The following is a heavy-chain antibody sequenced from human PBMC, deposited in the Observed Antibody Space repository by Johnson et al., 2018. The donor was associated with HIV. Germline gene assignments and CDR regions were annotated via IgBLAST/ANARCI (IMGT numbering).Heavy chain of an antibody. CDR1: GFTFSGYG. CDR2: IRYDGIIK. J-gene: IGHJ3*02. V-gene: IGHV3-30*02. D-gene: IGHD3-22*01. Sequence: VQLVESGGGVVQPGKSLRLSCAASGFTFSGYGMHWVRQAPGKGLEWVTFIRYDGIIKYYAESVKGRFTISRDNSKNTLSLQMNSLRAEDTAVYYCVYDSSGYYAFDIWGQGTMVTVSS. CDR3: VYDSSGYYAFDI.